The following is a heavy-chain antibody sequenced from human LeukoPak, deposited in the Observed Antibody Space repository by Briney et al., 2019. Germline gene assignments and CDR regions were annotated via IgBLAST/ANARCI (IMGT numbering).Heavy chain of an antibody. CDR2: IIPILGIA. D-gene: IGHD3-3*01. V-gene: IGHV1-69*04. CDR3: ARGVGDFWSGVDY. Sequence: ASVKVSCKASGGTFSSYAISWVRQAPGQGLEWMGRIIPILGIANYAQKFQGRVTITADKSTSTAYMELSSLRSEGTAVYYCARGVGDFWSGVDYWGQGTLVTVSS. J-gene: IGHJ4*02. CDR1: GGTFSSYA.